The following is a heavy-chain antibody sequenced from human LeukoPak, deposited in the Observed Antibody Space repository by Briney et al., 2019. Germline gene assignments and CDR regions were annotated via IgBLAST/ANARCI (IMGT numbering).Heavy chain of an antibody. J-gene: IGHJ6*02. CDR1: GYTFTSYY. D-gene: IGHD2-15*01. Sequence: GASVKVSCKASGYTFTSYYMHWVRQAPGQGLEWMGIINPSGGSTSYAQKFQGRVTMTRDTSTSTVYMELSSLRSEDTAVYYCARDIVVVVAATGQYYYYGMDVWGQGTTVTASS. CDR2: INPSGGST. CDR3: ARDIVVVVAATGQYYYYGMDV. V-gene: IGHV1-46*01.